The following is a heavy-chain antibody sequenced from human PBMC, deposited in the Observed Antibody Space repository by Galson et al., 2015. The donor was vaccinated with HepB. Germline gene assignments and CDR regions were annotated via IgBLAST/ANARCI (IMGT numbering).Heavy chain of an antibody. CDR2: VDPEDGET. V-gene: IGHV1-69-2*01. Sequence: SCKVSGYTFTDYYMHCVQQAPGKGLEWMGLVDPEDGETIYAEKFKGRVTITADTSTDTAYMELSSLRSEDTAVYYCTYLTRGGDYWGQGTLVTVSS. CDR1: GYTFTDYY. J-gene: IGHJ4*02. D-gene: IGHD1-14*01. CDR3: TYLTRGGDY.